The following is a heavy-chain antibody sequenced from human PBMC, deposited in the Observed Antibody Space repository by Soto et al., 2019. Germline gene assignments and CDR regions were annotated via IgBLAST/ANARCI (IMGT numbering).Heavy chain of an antibody. Sequence: GGSLRLSCAASGFTFSSYGMHWVRQAPGKGLEWVAAISYDGSNKYYADSVKGRFTISRDNSKNTLYLQMNSLRAEDTAVYYCEKHYDKASMHDYWGQGTLVTVSS. J-gene: IGHJ4*02. CDR2: ISYDGSNK. V-gene: IGHV3-30*18. CDR3: EKHYDKASMHDY. D-gene: IGHD3-22*01. CDR1: GFTFSSYG.